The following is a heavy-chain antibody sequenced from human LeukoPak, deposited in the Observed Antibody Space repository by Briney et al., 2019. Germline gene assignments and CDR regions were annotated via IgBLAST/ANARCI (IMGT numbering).Heavy chain of an antibody. Sequence: PSETLSLTCTVSGGSISSYYWSWIRQPPGKGLEWIGYIYSSGSTSYNPSLKSRVTMSVDTSKKQFSLQLSSVTAADTAVYYRARILGYCTNGVCSEYFHLWGQGTLVTVSS. CDR1: GGSISSYY. CDR2: IYSSGST. D-gene: IGHD2-8*01. CDR3: ARILGYCTNGVCSEYFHL. J-gene: IGHJ1*01. V-gene: IGHV4-4*08.